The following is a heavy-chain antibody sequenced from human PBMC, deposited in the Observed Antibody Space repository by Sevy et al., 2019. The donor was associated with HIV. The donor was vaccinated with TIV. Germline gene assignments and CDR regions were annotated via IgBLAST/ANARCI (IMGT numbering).Heavy chain of an antibody. CDR1: GFTFSNYA. J-gene: IGHJ6*02. CDR2: ISGSGDNK. V-gene: IGHV3-23*01. D-gene: IGHD6-25*01. Sequence: GGSLRLSCAASGFTFSNYAMHWVRQTPGKGLEWVSSISGSGDNKYYADSVKGRFTISRDSSYNTVTLQMSSLRAEDTAVYYCAKKGNCCSGYSAIDVWGQGTTVTVSS. CDR3: AKKGNCCSGYSAIDV.